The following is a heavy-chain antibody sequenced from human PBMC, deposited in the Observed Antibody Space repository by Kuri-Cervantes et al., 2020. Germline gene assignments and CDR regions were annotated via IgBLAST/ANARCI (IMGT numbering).Heavy chain of an antibody. Sequence: SGPTLVKPTQTLTLTCTFSGIALSTSGMCVSWIRQPPGTALEWLARIDWDDDKYYSTSLKTRLTSSKDTSKNQVVLTMTNMDPVDTATYYCARMKLVGAMFDYWGQGTLVTVSS. D-gene: IGHD1-26*01. CDR2: IDWDDDK. V-gene: IGHV2-70*11. CDR3: ARMKLVGAMFDY. J-gene: IGHJ4*02. CDR1: GIALSTSGMC.